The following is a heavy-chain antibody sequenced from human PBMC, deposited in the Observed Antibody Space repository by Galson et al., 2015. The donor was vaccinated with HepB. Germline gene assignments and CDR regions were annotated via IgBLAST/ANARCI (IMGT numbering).Heavy chain of an antibody. Sequence: SLRLSCAASGFTFSSYAMSWVRQAPGKGLEWVSAISGSGGSTYYADSVKGRFTISRDNSKNTLYLQMNSLRAEDTAVYYCAKLLSSGWYSSDDYWGQGTLVTVSS. CDR2: ISGSGGST. D-gene: IGHD6-19*01. V-gene: IGHV3-23*01. CDR3: AKLLSSGWYSSDDY. J-gene: IGHJ4*02. CDR1: GFTFSSYA.